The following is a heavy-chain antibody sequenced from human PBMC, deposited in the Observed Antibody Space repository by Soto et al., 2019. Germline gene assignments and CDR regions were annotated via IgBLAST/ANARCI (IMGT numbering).Heavy chain of an antibody. D-gene: IGHD6-13*01. CDR2: INPNSGGT. CDR3: ARVGLPTAAGTGNWFDP. V-gene: IGHV1-2*02. CDR1: GYTFTGYY. Sequence: ASVKVSCKASGYTFTGYYMHWVRQAPGQGLEWMGWINPNSGGTNYAQKFQGRVTMTRDTSISTAYMELSRLRSDDTAVHYCARVGLPTAAGTGNWFDPWGQGTLVTVSS. J-gene: IGHJ5*02.